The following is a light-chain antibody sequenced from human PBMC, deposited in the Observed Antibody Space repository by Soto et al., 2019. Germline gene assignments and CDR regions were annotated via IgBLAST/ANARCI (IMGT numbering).Light chain of an antibody. CDR3: SSYTSSSTVL. Sequence: QSALTQPASVSGSPGQSITISCTGTSSDIGGYNYVSWYQQHPGKAPKLTIYDVSNRPSGVSNRFSGSKSGNTASLTISGHQAEDEADYYCSSYTSSSTVLFGGGTKLTVL. V-gene: IGLV2-14*01. J-gene: IGLJ2*01. CDR1: SSDIGGYNY. CDR2: DVS.